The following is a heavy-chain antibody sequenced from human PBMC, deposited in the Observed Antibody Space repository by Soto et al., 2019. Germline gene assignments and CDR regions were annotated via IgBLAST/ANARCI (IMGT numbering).Heavy chain of an antibody. Sequence: QVQLVQSGAEVKKPGSSVKVSCKASGGTFSSYAISWVRQAPGQGLEWMGGIIPIFGTANYAQKFQGRVTXXAXEXXSTAYMELSSLRSEDTAVYYCARDSRRDGSNRGDYWGQGPLVTVSS. CDR3: ARDSRRDGSNRGDY. J-gene: IGHJ4*02. CDR2: IIPIFGTA. D-gene: IGHD5-12*01. V-gene: IGHV1-69*12. CDR1: GGTFSSYA.